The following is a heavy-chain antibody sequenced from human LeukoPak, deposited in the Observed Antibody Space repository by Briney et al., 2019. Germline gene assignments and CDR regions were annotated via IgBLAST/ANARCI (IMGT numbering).Heavy chain of an antibody. Sequence: PGGSLRLSCAASGFTFSSYEMNWVRQAPGKGLEWVSSITSSSSYIYYADSVKGRFTISRDNAKNSLYLQMNSLRAEDTAVYYCARDQDHLLKYFQHWGQGTLVTVSS. CDR2: ITSSSSYI. J-gene: IGHJ1*01. D-gene: IGHD2-2*01. CDR3: ARDQDHLLKYFQH. V-gene: IGHV3-21*01. CDR1: GFTFSSYE.